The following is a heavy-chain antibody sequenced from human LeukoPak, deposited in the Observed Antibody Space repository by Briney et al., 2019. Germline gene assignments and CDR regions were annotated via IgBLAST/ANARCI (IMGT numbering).Heavy chain of an antibody. CDR2: ISSSSSYI. J-gene: IGHJ6*03. D-gene: IGHD5-12*01. V-gene: IGHV3-21*01. CDR1: GFTFSSYS. Sequence: GGSLRLSCAASGFTFSSYSMNWVRQAPGKGLEWVSSISSSSSYIYYADSVKGRFTISRDNAKNSLYLQMNSLRAEDTAVYYCARSPYSGYGYYYYYYMDVWGKGTTVTISS. CDR3: ARSPYSGYGYYYYYYMDV.